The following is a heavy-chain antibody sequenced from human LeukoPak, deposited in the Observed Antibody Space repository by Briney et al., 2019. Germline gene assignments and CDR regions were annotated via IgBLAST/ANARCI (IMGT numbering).Heavy chain of an antibody. Sequence: SETLSLTCTVSGGSISSGDYYWNRIRQHPEQSLVWIGYIFYSGSAYYNPSIKSRVTISVDTSKNQFSLKLRSVTAAATAVYYCARGSTLIRGFDYWGQGTLVTVSS. V-gene: IGHV4-31*03. CDR2: IFYSGSA. D-gene: IGHD3-10*01. J-gene: IGHJ4*02. CDR1: GGSISSGDYY. CDR3: ARGSTLIRGFDY.